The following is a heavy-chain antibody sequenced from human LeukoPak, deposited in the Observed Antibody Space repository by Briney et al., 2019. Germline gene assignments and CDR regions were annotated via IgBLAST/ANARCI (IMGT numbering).Heavy chain of an antibody. V-gene: IGHV3-9*01. D-gene: IGHD5-18*01. CDR2: VTWNSGII. J-gene: IGHJ4*02. CDR3: AKGGIVDSVLDY. CDR1: GFTFDDFA. Sequence: GGSLRLSCAASGFTFDDFAMHWVRQTPGKGLEWVSGVTWNSGIIGYTDSVKGRFTISRDNAKNSLYLQMNGLRPEDAALYYCAKGGIVDSVLDYWGQGTLVTVSS.